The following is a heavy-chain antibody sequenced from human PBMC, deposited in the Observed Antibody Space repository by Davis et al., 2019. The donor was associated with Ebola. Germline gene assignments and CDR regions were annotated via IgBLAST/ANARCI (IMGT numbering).Heavy chain of an antibody. CDR2: ITQDGSQS. CDR3: AREDSTSSAECDY. CDR1: GFSFNRYS. J-gene: IGHJ4*02. V-gene: IGHV3-7*01. D-gene: IGHD6-6*01. Sequence: GGSLRLSCAASGFSFNRYSMNWVRQAPGKGLEWVANITQDGSQSFYVDSVKGRFTISRDNAKNSLYLQMNSLKAEDTAVYYCAREDSTSSAECDYWGQGILVTVSS.